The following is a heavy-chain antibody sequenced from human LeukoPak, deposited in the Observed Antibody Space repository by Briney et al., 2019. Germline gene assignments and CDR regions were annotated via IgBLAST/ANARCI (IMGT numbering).Heavy chain of an antibody. D-gene: IGHD4-17*01. V-gene: IGHV4-31*03. J-gene: IGHJ4*02. Sequence: PSDTLSPPPPLPARSLSIGPPYSNCLPHHPPNPLEWIGYIFYSGSTYYNPSLKSRVSISVDTSKNQFSLNLTSVTAADTAVYYCARGGDYAKVGYWGQGTLVTVSS. CDR2: IFYSGST. CDR1: ARSLSIGPPY. CDR3: ARGGDYAKVGY.